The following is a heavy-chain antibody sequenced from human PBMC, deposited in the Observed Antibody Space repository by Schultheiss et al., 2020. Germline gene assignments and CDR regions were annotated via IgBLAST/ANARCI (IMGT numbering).Heavy chain of an antibody. CDR3: ARDVDSSSSYAYYYYGMDV. CDR2: INHSGST. D-gene: IGHD6-6*01. J-gene: IGHJ6*02. Sequence: SETLSLTCTVSGGSISSGGYYWSWIRQHPGKGLEWIGEINHSGSTNYNPSLKSRVTISVDTSKNQFSLKLSSVTAADTAVYYCARDVDSSSSYAYYYYGMDVWGQGTTV. CDR1: GGSISSGGYY. V-gene: IGHV4-61*08.